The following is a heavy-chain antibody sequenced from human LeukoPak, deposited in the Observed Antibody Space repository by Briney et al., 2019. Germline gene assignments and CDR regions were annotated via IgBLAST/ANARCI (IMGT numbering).Heavy chain of an antibody. CDR2: IYHSGST. CDR3: ARGLRYYYDSSGYYQRNSEWYY. CDR1: GYSISSGYY. Sequence: SETLSLTCTVSGYSISSGYYWGWIRQPPGKGLEWIGSIYHSGSTYYNPSLKSRVTISVDTSKNQFSLKLSSVTAADTAVYYCARGLRYYYDSSGYYQRNSEWYYWGQGTLVTVSS. J-gene: IGHJ4*02. D-gene: IGHD3-22*01. V-gene: IGHV4-38-2*02.